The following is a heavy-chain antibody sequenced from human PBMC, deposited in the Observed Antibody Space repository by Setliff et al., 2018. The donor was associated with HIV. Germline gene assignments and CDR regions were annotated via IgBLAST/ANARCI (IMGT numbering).Heavy chain of an antibody. CDR2: IYLGDSDT. CDR3: ARLSQRIRIFGVINRGEEFDI. D-gene: IGHD3-3*01. CDR1: GSSFTSHW. Sequence: GESLKISCKGSGSSFTSHWIGWVRQMPGKGLEWMGVIYLGDSDTRYSPSFQGQVTISADKSINTAYLQWSSLQASDTAMYFCARLSQRIRIFGVINRGEEFDIWGQGTMVTVSS. V-gene: IGHV5-51*01. J-gene: IGHJ3*02.